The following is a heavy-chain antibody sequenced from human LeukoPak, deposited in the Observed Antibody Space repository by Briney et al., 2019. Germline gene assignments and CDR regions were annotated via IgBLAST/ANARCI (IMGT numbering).Heavy chain of an antibody. CDR3: AREVLRYFDWSYGMDV. V-gene: IGHV3-48*03. J-gene: IGHJ6*04. Sequence: GGSLRLSCAASGFTFSSHEMNWVRQAPGKGLEWVSYISSSGSTIYYADSVKGRFTISRDNAKNSLYLQMNSLRAEDTAVYYCAREVLRYFDWSYGMDVWGKGTTVTVSS. CDR1: GFTFSSHE. D-gene: IGHD3-9*01. CDR2: ISSSGSTI.